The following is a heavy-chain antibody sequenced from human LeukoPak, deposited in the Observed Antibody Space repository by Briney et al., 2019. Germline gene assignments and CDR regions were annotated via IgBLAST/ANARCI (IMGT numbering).Heavy chain of an antibody. J-gene: IGHJ4*02. Sequence: SVKVSCKASGGTFSSYAISWVRQAPGQGLEWMGGIIPIFGTANYAQKFQGRVTITTDESTSTAYMELSSLRSEDTAVYYCARSCSSTSCYDYWGQGTLVTVSS. CDR1: GGTFSSYA. CDR2: IIPIFGTA. CDR3: ARSCSSTSCYDY. D-gene: IGHD2-2*01. V-gene: IGHV1-69*05.